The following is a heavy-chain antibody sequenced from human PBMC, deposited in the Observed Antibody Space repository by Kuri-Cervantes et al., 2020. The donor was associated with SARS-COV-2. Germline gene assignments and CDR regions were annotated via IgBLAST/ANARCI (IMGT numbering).Heavy chain of an antibody. CDR3: ARDWSSGWYSPFDYYYGMDV. V-gene: IGHV6-1*01. Sequence: LRLSCAISGDSVSSNSAAWNWIRQSPSRGLEWLGRTYYRSKWYNDYAVSVKSRITINPDTSKNQFSLQLNSVTPEDTAVYYCARDWSSGWYSPFDYYYGMDVWGQGTTVTVSS. CDR1: GDSVSSNSAA. CDR2: TYYRSKWYN. J-gene: IGHJ6*02. D-gene: IGHD6-19*01.